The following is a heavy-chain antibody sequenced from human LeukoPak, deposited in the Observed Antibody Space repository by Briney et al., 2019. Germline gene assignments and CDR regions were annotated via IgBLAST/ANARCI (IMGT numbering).Heavy chain of an antibody. J-gene: IGHJ6*04. CDR3: AELGITVIGGV. CDR2: ISSSGSTI. V-gene: IGHV3-48*04. D-gene: IGHD3-10*02. Sequence: PGGSLRLSCAASGFPFNTFWMSWVRQAPGRGLEWVSYISSSGSTIYYADSVKGRFTISRDNAKNSLYLQMNSLRAEDTAVYYCAELGITVIGGVWGKGTTVTISS. CDR1: GFPFNTFW.